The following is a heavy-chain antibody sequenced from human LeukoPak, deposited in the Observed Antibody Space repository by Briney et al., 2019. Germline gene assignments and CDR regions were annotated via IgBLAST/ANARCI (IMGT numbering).Heavy chain of an antibody. D-gene: IGHD3-22*01. Sequence: ASVKVSCKASGYTFTGYYMHWVRQAPGQGLEWMGWINPNSGGTNYAQKFQGRVTMTRDTSISTAYMELSRLRSDDTAVHYCASAADYYDSSGYYIFDYWGQGTLVTVSS. J-gene: IGHJ4*02. CDR3: ASAADYYDSSGYYIFDY. CDR1: GYTFTGYY. CDR2: INPNSGGT. V-gene: IGHV1-2*02.